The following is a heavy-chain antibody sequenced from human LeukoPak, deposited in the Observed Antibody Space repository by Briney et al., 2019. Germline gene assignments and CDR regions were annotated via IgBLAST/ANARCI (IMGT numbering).Heavy chain of an antibody. D-gene: IGHD3-22*01. CDR3: ARAATYYYDSSGYSHFDY. Sequence: SETLSLTCTVSGGSISSSSYYWGWIRQPPGKGLEWIGSIYYSGSTYYNPSLKSRVTISVDTSKNQFSLKLSSVTAADTAVYYCARAATYYYDSSGYSHFDYWGQGTLVTASS. V-gene: IGHV4-39*07. J-gene: IGHJ4*02. CDR2: IYYSGST. CDR1: GGSISSSSYY.